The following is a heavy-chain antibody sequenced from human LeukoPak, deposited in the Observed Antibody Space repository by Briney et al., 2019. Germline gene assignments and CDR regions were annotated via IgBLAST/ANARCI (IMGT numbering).Heavy chain of an antibody. J-gene: IGHJ5*02. CDR3: ARGRPVVAAIYWFDP. CDR1: GGSVSGYY. D-gene: IGHD2-15*01. CDR2: INHSGST. V-gene: IGHV4-34*01. Sequence: SETLSLTCAVYGGSVSGYYWSWIRQPPGKGLEWIGEINHSGSTNYNPSLKSRVTISVDTSKNQFSLKLSSVTAADTAVYYCARGRPVVAAIYWFDPWGQGTLVTVSS.